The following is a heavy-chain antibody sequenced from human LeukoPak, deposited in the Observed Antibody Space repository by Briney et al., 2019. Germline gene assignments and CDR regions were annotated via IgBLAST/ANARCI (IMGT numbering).Heavy chain of an antibody. CDR2: ITGSDDRT. Sequence: GGSLRLSCAASGFTFSSAAMTWVRQVPGKGLEWVSTITGSDDRTYYVGSVKGRFTISRDNSRNTLFLQMNSLRVEDTAVYYCAKLQKTSCYSVGDYWGQGTLVTVSS. CDR3: AKLQKTSCYSVGDY. CDR1: GFTFSSAA. D-gene: IGHD2-15*01. V-gene: IGHV3-23*01. J-gene: IGHJ4*02.